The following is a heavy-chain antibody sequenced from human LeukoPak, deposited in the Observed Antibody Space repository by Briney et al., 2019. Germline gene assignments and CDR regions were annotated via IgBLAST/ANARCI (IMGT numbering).Heavy chain of an antibody. D-gene: IGHD3-10*01. V-gene: IGHV3-23*01. J-gene: IGHJ4*02. Sequence: PGGSLRLSCAASGFTFSSHAMSWVRQAPGKGLEWVSAISGSGGSTYYADSVKGRFTISRDNSKNTLYLQMNSLRAEDTAVYYCAKDRPLWFGEYMDYWGQGTLVTVSS. CDR2: ISGSGGST. CDR1: GFTFSSHA. CDR3: AKDRPLWFGEYMDY.